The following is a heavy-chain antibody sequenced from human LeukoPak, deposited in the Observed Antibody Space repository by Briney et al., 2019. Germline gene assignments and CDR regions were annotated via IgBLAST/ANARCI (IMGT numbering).Heavy chain of an antibody. Sequence: KPEGSLRLSCTASGFTFSNAWMSWVRQAPGKGLEWVGRIKSKSDGGTTDYAAPVKGRFTISRDDSKSTLYLQMNSLKTEDTAVYYCIRLWFGEFIWGQGTMVSVSS. J-gene: IGHJ3*02. CDR3: IRLWFGEFI. CDR2: IKSKSDGGTT. V-gene: IGHV3-15*01. D-gene: IGHD3-10*01. CDR1: GFTFSNAW.